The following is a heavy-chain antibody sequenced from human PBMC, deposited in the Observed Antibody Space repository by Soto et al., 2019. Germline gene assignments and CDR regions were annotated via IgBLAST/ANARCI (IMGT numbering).Heavy chain of an antibody. CDR3: ARGGITIFGVVTPAGAFDI. Sequence: GASVKVSCKASGYTFTSYYMHWVRQAPGQGLEWMGIINPSGGSTSYAQKFQGRVTMTRDTSTSTVYMELSSLRSEDTAVYYCARGGITIFGVVTPAGAFDIWGQGAMVTVSS. CDR2: INPSGGST. CDR1: GYTFTSYY. V-gene: IGHV1-46*01. D-gene: IGHD3-3*01. J-gene: IGHJ3*02.